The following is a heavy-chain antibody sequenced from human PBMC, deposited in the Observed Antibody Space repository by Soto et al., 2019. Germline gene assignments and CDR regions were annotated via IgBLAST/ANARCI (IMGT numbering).Heavy chain of an antibody. CDR1: GFTFGDYA. J-gene: IGHJ5*02. D-gene: IGHD2-2*01. Sequence: GGSLRLSCTASGFTFGDYAMSWFRQAPGKGLEWVGFIRSKAYGGTTEYAASVKGRFTISRDNAKNSLYLQMNSLRAEDTAVYYCAREYCSSTSCLNWFDPWGQGTLVTVSS. CDR2: IRSKAYGGTT. CDR3: AREYCSSTSCLNWFDP. V-gene: IGHV3-49*03.